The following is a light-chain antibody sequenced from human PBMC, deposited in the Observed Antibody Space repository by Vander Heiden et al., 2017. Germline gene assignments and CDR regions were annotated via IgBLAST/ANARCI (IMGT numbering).Light chain of an antibody. CDR2: DAS. CDR1: HSISSN. CDR3: QQYNNWPPTNT. V-gene: IGKV3-15*01. J-gene: IGKJ2*01. Sequence: EIVMTQSPAPLSVSPGERATLCCSVSHSISSNLAWDQQKPGQAPRLLIHDASTRATGIPARFSVSGSGTEFTLTISSLQSEDFAVYFCQQYNNWPPTNTFGQGTKLEIK.